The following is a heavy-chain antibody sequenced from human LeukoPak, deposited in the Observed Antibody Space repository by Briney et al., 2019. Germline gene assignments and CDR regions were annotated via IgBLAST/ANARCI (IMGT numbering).Heavy chain of an antibody. CDR1: GYTLTSYY. CDR2: INPSSGST. J-gene: IGHJ4*01. CDR3: AVAVAPDY. V-gene: IGHV1-46*01. D-gene: IGHD2-15*01. Sequence: ASVKDSSMASGYTLTSYYMHWVRQAPGQGLEWVGIINPSSGSTNYAQKFQGRVTMTRDTSTSTGYMEVRSLRTEDTSVEYWAVAVAPDYRGHGTLVTVSS.